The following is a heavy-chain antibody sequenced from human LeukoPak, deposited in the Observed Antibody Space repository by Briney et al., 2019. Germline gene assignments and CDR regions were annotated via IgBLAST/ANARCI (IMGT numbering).Heavy chain of an antibody. J-gene: IGHJ4*02. D-gene: IGHD3-10*01. CDR1: GFTFSSYA. Sequence: GGPLRLSCAASGFTFSSYAMHWVRQAPGKGLEWVANIKPDGSEEYYVDSVKGRFTISRDNVKNSLYLQMNSLRAEDTAVYYCAKSYYGGWGQGTLVTVSS. CDR3: AKSYYGG. V-gene: IGHV3-7*01. CDR2: IKPDGSEE.